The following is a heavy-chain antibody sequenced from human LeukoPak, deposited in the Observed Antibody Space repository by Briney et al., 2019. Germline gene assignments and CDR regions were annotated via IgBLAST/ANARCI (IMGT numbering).Heavy chain of an antibody. J-gene: IGHJ4*02. V-gene: IGHV3-7*01. CDR1: GFTFSDLW. D-gene: IGHD6-25*01. CDR3: ARGGSDSGRYWLY. Sequence: GGSLTLSCAASGFTFSDLWMTWVRQAPGKGPEWVATIEPDGSVKYYVDSVKGRFTISRDNADNSLYLQMNSLRGEDTAVYFCARGGSDSGRYWLYWGQGTLVTVSS. CDR2: IEPDGSVK.